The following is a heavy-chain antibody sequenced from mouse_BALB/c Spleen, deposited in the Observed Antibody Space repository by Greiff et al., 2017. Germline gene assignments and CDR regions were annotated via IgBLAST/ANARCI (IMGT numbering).Heavy chain of an antibody. Sequence: GQLQQSGPELVKPGASVKMSCKASGYTFTDYYMKWVKQSHGKSLEWIGDINPNNGDTFYNQKFKGKATLTVDKSSSTAYMQLNSLTSEDSAVYYCARSYYGNRYYYAMDYWGQGTSVTVSS. CDR2: INPNNGDT. CDR1: GYTFTDYY. J-gene: IGHJ4*01. CDR3: ARSYYGNRYYYAMDY. V-gene: IGHV1-26*01. D-gene: IGHD2-10*01.